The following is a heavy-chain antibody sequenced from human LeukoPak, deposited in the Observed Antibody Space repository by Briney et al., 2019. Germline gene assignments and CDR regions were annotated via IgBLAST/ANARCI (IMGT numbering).Heavy chain of an antibody. CDR2: VYYTGTT. J-gene: IGHJ4*02. V-gene: IGHV4-59*11. D-gene: IGHD2-8*01. CDR1: GGSISSHY. CDR3: ARVIAADNGLDY. Sequence: KPSKTLSLTCTGSGGSISSHYWSWIRQPPGKGLEWIGYVYYTGTTNYNPSLKSRLTISLDTSKKQFSLNLRSVTAADTAVYYCARVIAADNGLDYWGQGTLVTASS.